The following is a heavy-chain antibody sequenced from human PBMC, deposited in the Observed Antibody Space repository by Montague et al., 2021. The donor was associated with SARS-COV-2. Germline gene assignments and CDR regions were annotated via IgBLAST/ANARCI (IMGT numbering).Heavy chain of an antibody. CDR1: GGSISTIVNF. Sequence: SETLSLTCTFSGGSISTIVNFWGWIRQPPGKGLEWIGSISYTGSTYHNPSLKSRVTMSVDTSKNQFSPKLNSVTAADTAVYYCARSADPGTTVTYHYWGQGTLVTVSS. V-gene: IGHV4-39*07. CDR3: ARSADPGTTVTYHY. J-gene: IGHJ4*02. D-gene: IGHD4-11*01. CDR2: ISYTGST.